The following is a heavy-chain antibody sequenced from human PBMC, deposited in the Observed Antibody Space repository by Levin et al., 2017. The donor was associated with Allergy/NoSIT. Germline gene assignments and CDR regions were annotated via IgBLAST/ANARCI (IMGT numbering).Heavy chain of an antibody. D-gene: IGHD5-18*01. CDR1: GGSISSGGYS. CDR2: IYLSGST. Sequence: PSETLSLTCAVSGGSISSGGYSWSWIRQPPGKGLEWIGNIYLSGSTYYNPSLKSRVTISVDRSKNQFSLNLSSVTDADTAVYYCARVAGYSYGYYFDYWGQGTLVTVSS. V-gene: IGHV4-30-2*01. CDR3: ARVAGYSYGYYFDY. J-gene: IGHJ4*02.